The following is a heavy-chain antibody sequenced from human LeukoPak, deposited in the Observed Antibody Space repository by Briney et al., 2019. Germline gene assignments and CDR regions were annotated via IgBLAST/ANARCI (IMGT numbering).Heavy chain of an antibody. Sequence: SVKVSCKASGGTFSLYVISWVRQAPRQGLEWMGGIIPIFGTANYAQKFQGRVTITTDESTSTAYMELSSLRSDDTAVYYCARDRSTSSPDAFDIWGQGTMVTVSS. J-gene: IGHJ3*02. CDR3: ARDRSTSSPDAFDI. D-gene: IGHD6-6*01. V-gene: IGHV1-69*05. CDR1: GGTFSLYV. CDR2: IIPIFGTA.